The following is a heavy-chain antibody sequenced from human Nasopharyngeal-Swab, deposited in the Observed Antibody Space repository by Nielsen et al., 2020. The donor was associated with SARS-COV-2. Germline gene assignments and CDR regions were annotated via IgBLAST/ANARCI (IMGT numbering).Heavy chain of an antibody. V-gene: IGHV1-18*01. Sequence: ASVKVSCKASGYTFTSYGISWVRQAPGQGLEWMGWISAYNGNTNYAQKFQGRVTITADESTSTAYMELSSLRSEDTAVYYCARVSRITGTTFFDYWGQGTLVTVSS. D-gene: IGHD1-7*01. J-gene: IGHJ4*02. CDR1: GYTFTSYG. CDR2: ISAYNGNT. CDR3: ARVSRITGTTFFDY.